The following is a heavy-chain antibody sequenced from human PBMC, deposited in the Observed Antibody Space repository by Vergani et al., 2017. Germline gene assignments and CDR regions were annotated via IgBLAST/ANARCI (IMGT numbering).Heavy chain of an antibody. CDR2: ISDDGTQK. D-gene: IGHD1-1*01. CDR3: ATKSCGTPGCQIGYFRE. Sequence: LEESGGGSVKPGGSLRLSCVVSGFTSSYYGMHWVRQAPGKGLEWVAVISDDGTQKYYADSVKGRFTISRDNSKSTLYLQMNSLRTEDTAVYYCATKSCGTPGCQIGYFREWGQGALVTVSS. V-gene: IGHV3-30*03. J-gene: IGHJ1*01. CDR1: GFTSSYYG.